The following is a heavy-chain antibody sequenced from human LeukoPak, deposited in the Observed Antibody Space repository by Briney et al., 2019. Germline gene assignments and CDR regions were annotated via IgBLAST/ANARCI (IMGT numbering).Heavy chain of an antibody. J-gene: IGHJ4*02. Sequence: GGSLRLSCAASGFTFSSYWVSWVRQAPGKGLEWVANIKQDGSEKYYVDSVKGRFTISRDNAKNSLYLQMNSPRAEDTAVYYCARDLIAAAGAFDYWGQGTLVTVSS. V-gene: IGHV3-7*03. CDR2: IKQDGSEK. CDR3: ARDLIAAAGAFDY. D-gene: IGHD6-13*01. CDR1: GFTFSSYW.